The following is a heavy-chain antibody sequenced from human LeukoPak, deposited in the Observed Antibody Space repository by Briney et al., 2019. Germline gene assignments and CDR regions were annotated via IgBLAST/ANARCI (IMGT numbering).Heavy chain of an antibody. D-gene: IGHD3-10*01. J-gene: IGHJ4*02. V-gene: IGHV4-39*01. CDR3: ARLSYYYGSGSYSLIDY. CDR1: GGSISSSSLY. CDR2: VYYSGST. Sequence: SETLSLTCTVSGGSISSSSLYWGWIRQPPGKGLEWIGSVYYSGSTYYNSSLKSRVTISIDTSKNQFSLKLSSVTAADTAVYYCARLSYYYGSGSYSLIDYWGQGTLVTVSS.